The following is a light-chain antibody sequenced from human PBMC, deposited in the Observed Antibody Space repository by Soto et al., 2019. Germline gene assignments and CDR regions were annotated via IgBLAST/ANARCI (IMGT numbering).Light chain of an antibody. V-gene: IGKV3-11*01. CDR3: QQRSNLPLYT. Sequence: EIVFTQSPATLSLSPGERATLSCRASQTVSNSLAWYQQKPGQAPRLLMYDASNRATGIAARFSGSGSGTDFTLTISSLEPEEFAVYYCQQRSNLPLYTFGQGTKLEIK. CDR1: QTVSNS. J-gene: IGKJ2*01. CDR2: DAS.